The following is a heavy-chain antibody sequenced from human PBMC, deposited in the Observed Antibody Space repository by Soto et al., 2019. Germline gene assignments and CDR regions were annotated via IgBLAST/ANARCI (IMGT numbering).Heavy chain of an antibody. J-gene: IGHJ4*02. Sequence: GGSLRLSCTASGFTFGDYAMSWFRQAPGKGLEWVGFIRSKAYGGTTEYAASVKGRFTISRDDSKSIAYLQMNSLKTEDTAVYYCTQTQWLVRFDYWGQGTLVTVCS. D-gene: IGHD6-19*01. CDR1: GFTFGDYA. CDR3: TQTQWLVRFDY. V-gene: IGHV3-49*03. CDR2: IRSKAYGGTT.